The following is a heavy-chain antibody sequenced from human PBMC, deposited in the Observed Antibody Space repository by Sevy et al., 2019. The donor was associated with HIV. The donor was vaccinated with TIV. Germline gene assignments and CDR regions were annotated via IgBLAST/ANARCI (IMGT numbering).Heavy chain of an antibody. CDR3: ARDREFYDHGEYGPTSAPDL. J-gene: IGHJ5*02. CDR1: GFPFTNHG. CDR2: MWFDGSNK. V-gene: IGHV3-33*08. Sequence: GGSLRLSCEASGFPFTNHGVHWVRQAPGKGLARVALMWFDGSNKYYADSVKGRFTVSRDDSKNTLYLQMNSLRADDTAIYYCARDREFYDHGEYGPTSAPDLWCQGTLVTVSS. D-gene: IGHD4-17*01.